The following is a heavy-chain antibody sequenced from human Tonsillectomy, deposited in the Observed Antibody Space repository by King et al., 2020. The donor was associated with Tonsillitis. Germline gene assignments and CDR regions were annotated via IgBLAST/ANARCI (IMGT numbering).Heavy chain of an antibody. J-gene: IGHJ4*02. V-gene: IGHV4-30-2*01. CDR1: GGSISSGGYS. CDR3: ARGGDYSDIYFDY. CDR2: FYHSVST. D-gene: IGHD2-15*01. Sequence: QLQESGSGLVKPSQTLSLTCAVSGGSISSGGYSWSWIRQPPGRGLEWIVYFYHSVSTYYNPSLKSRVTISLDRSKNQFSLKLSSVTAADTAVYYCARGGDYSDIYFDYWGLGTLVTVSS.